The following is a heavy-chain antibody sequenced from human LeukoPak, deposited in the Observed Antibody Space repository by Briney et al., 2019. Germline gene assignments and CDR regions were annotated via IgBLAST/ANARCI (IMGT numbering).Heavy chain of an antibody. J-gene: IGHJ4*02. CDR1: GFTFINYG. V-gene: IGHV3-30*18. Sequence: GGSLRLSCAVSGFTFINYGMHWVRQAPGKGLEWVAVISYDGTNKYYADSVKGRFTISRDNSKNTLYLQMNSLKTDDTAVYYCANYRDYQYFDYWGQGTPVTVSS. CDR2: ISYDGTNK. CDR3: ANYRDYQYFDY. D-gene: IGHD4-17*01.